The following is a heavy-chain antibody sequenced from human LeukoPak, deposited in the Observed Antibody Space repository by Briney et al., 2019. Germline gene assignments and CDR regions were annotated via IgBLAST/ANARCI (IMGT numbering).Heavy chain of an antibody. CDR2: ISSDGSTK. D-gene: IGHD3-10*01. Sequence: QPGGSLRLSCAASGFTFSDYWMNWVRQAPGKGLEWVAVISSDGSTKFYADSVKGRFTISRDNSKNTLYVQMNSLRAEDAAVYYCAKDVSRGSGALGDHWGQGTLVSVSS. CDR1: GFTFSDYW. J-gene: IGHJ4*02. CDR3: AKDVSRGSGALGDH. V-gene: IGHV3-30*18.